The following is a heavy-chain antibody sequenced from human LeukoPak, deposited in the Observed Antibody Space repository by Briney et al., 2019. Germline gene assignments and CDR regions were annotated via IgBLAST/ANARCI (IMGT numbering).Heavy chain of an antibody. CDR2: IYYSGST. CDR1: GGSISSYY. J-gene: IGHJ6*03. V-gene: IGHV4-59*01. CDR3: ASLGYYYMDV. Sequence: SETLSLTCTVSGGSISSYYWSWLRQPPGKGLGWIGYIYYSGSTNYNPSLKSRVTISVDTSKNQFSLKLSSVTAADTAVYYCASLGYYYMDVWGKGTTVTVSS.